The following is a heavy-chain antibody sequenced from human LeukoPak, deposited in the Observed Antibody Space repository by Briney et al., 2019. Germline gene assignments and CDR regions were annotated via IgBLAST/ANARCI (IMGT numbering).Heavy chain of an antibody. CDR3: ARVLDFWTGLGAFDI. Sequence: PSETLSLTCAVYGGSFSGYYWSWIRQPPGKGLEWIGEINHSGSTNYNPSLKSRVTISVDTSKNQFSLKLSSVTAADTAVYYCARVLDFWTGLGAFDIWGQGTMVTVSS. J-gene: IGHJ3*02. CDR2: INHSGST. CDR1: GGSFSGYY. V-gene: IGHV4-34*01. D-gene: IGHD3-3*01.